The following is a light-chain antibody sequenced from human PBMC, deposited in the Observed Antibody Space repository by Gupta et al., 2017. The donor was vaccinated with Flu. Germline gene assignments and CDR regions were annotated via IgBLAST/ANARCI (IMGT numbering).Light chain of an antibody. CDR3: QQANSIPLKT. J-gene: IGKJ1*01. CDR2: AAS. Sequence: DTQMPQSPSSVSASVGDRITITCRASQGSSSWLAWYQQNPGKAPKLLIYAASSLQSGVPSRFSGSGSGTDFTLTISSLQPEDFATYYCQQANSIPLKTFGQGTKVEIK. V-gene: IGKV1-12*01. CDR1: QGSSSW.